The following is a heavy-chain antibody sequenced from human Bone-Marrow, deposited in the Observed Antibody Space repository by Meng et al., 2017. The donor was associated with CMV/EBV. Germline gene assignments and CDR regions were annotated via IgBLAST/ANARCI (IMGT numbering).Heavy chain of an antibody. CDR1: GGSISSYY. V-gene: IGHV4-59*01. CDR2: IYYSGST. D-gene: IGHD3-10*01. CDR3: ARGGFGEFLSYYYGMDV. Sequence: GSLRLSCTVSGGSISSYYWSWIRQPPGKGLEWIGYIYYSGSTKYNPSLRSRVTILLDTSKEQFSLKLSSVTAADTAVYYCARGGFGEFLSYYYGMDVWGQGTTVTASS. J-gene: IGHJ6*02.